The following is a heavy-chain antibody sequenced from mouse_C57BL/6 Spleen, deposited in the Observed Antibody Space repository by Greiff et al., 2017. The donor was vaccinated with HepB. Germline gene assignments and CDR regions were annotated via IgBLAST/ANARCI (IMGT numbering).Heavy chain of an antibody. CDR1: GFTFTDYY. V-gene: IGHV7-3*01. D-gene: IGHD1-1*01. J-gene: IGHJ2*01. Sequence: EVMLVESGGGLVQPGGSLSLSCAASGFTFTDYYMSWVRQPPGKALEWLGFIRNKANGYTTEYSASVKGRFTISRDNSQSILYLQMNALRAEDSATYYCAWFFYYGSSFDYWGQGTTLTVSS. CDR3: AWFFYYGSSFDY. CDR2: IRNKANGYTT.